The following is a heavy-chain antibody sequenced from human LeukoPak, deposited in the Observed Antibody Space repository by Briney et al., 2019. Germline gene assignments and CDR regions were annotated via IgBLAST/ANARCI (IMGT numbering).Heavy chain of an antibody. D-gene: IGHD3-10*01. CDR1: GFTFSTYG. CDR2: IWYDGSIK. J-gene: IGHJ6*02. V-gene: IGHV3-30*02. Sequence: GGSLRLSCAASGFTFSTYGMHWVRQAPGKGLEWVAVIWYDGSIKYYADSVKGRFTISRDNSKNTLYLQMNSLRAEDTAVYYCAKNHMVRGVKYYYYGMDVWGQGTTVTVSS. CDR3: AKNHMVRGVKYYYYGMDV.